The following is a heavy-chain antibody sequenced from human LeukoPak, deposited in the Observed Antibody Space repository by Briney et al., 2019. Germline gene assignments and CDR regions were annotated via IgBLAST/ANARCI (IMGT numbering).Heavy chain of an antibody. V-gene: IGHV4-4*07. CDR1: GDSINHYY. D-gene: IGHD1-1*01. CDR2: IYSSGLT. Sequence: SQTLSLTCNVSGDSINHYYWSWIRQPAGKGLEWIGLIYSSGLTTYNPSLKSRVTMSVDTSKNQLSLKLNSVTAADSATYYCARTTNGKTVNWFAPWGQGTPVIVSS. J-gene: IGHJ5*01. CDR3: ARTTNGKTVNWFAP.